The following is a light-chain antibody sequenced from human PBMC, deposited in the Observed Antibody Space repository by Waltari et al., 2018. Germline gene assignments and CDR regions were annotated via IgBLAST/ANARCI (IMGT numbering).Light chain of an antibody. CDR1: QSLVHSDGNIY. J-gene: IGKJ1*01. V-gene: IGKV2-30*02. Sequence: DVVLTQSPLSLPVTLGQPSSISFSSSQSLVHSDGNIYLNWFQQRPGQSTRRLMYKVSNRDSGVPDRFSGSGSGTDFTLKISRVEAEDVGVYYCMQGTHWPPWTFGQGTKVEIK. CDR2: KVS. CDR3: MQGTHWPPWT.